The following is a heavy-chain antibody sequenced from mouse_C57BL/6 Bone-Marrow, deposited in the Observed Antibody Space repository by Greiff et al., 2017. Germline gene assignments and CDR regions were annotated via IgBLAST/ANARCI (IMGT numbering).Heavy chain of an antibody. CDR3: ARLDSSGTGFAY. D-gene: IGHD3-2*02. Sequence: QVQLKESGPGLVAPSQSLSITCTVSGFSLTSYGVDWVRQSRGKGLEWLGVIWGVGSTNYNSALKSRLSISKDNSKSQVFLKMNSLQTDDTAMYYCARLDSSGTGFAYWGQGTLVTVSA. CDR1: GFSLTSYG. J-gene: IGHJ3*01. V-gene: IGHV2-6*01. CDR2: IWGVGST.